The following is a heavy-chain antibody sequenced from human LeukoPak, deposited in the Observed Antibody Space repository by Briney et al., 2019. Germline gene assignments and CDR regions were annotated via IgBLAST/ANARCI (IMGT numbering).Heavy chain of an antibody. V-gene: IGHV3-66*01. Sequence: LPGGSLRLSCAASGFTVSSNYMSWVRQAPGKGLEWVSIIYSGGSTYYEDSVKGRFTISRDISKNTLYLQMNSLRDDDTAVYYCARVSYYGSGSYYMDDYWGQGTLVTVSS. CDR1: GFTVSSNY. CDR3: ARVSYYGSGSYYMDDY. D-gene: IGHD3-10*01. CDR2: IYSGGST. J-gene: IGHJ4*02.